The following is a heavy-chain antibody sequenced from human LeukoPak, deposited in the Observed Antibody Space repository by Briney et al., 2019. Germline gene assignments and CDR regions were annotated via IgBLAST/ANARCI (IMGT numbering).Heavy chain of an antibody. CDR1: GFTFNNYA. J-gene: IGHJ6*04. D-gene: IGHD3-10*02. CDR2: ISGTGFTT. Sequence: GGSLRLSCAAAGFTFNNYAMNWVRQAPGKGLEWVSVISGTGFTTYYADSVKGRFTISRDNAKNSLYLQMNSLRAEDTAVYYCAELGITMIGGVWGKGTTVTISS. V-gene: IGHV3-23*01. CDR3: AELGITMIGGV.